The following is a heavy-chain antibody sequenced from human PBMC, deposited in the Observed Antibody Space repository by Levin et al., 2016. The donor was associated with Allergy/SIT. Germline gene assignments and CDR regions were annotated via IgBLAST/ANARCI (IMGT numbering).Heavy chain of an antibody. J-gene: IGHJ5*02. D-gene: IGHD5-12*01. V-gene: IGHV5-10-1*01. CDR3: ARHGGYDYWFDP. Sequence: GESLKISCKGSGYSFTSYWISWVRQMPGKGLEWMGRIDPSDSYTNYSPSFQGHVTISADKSISTAYLQWSSLKASDTAMYYCARHGGYDYWFDPWGQGTLVTVSS. CDR1: GYSFTSYW. CDR2: IDPSDSYT.